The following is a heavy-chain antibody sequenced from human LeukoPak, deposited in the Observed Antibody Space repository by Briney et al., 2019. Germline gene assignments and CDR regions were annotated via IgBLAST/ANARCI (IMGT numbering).Heavy chain of an antibody. Sequence: SETLSLTCAVYGGSFSGYYWSWIRQPPGKGLEWIGEINHSGSTNYNPSLKSRVTISVDTSKNQFSLKLSSVTAADTAVYYCARDKRNWFDPWGQGTLVTVSS. CDR3: ARDKRNWFDP. CDR2: INHSGST. CDR1: GGSFSGYY. V-gene: IGHV4-34*01. J-gene: IGHJ5*02.